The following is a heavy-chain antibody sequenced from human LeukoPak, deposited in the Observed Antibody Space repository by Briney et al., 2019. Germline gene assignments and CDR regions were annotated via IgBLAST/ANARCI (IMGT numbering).Heavy chain of an antibody. Sequence: GGSLRLSCAASGFTFSNYNMNWVRQAPGKGLEWVSCISSSSSYIYYADSVKGRFIISRDNAKNSLYLQMNSLRAEDTAVYYCARVVDSASWYGNYWGQGALVTVSS. D-gene: IGHD6-13*01. J-gene: IGHJ4*02. V-gene: IGHV3-21*06. CDR3: ARVVDSASWYGNY. CDR2: ISSSSSYI. CDR1: GFTFSNYN.